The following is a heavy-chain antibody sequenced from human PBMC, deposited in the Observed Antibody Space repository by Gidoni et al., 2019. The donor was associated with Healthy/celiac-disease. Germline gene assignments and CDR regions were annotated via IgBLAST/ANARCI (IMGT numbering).Heavy chain of an antibody. J-gene: IGHJ6*03. CDR3: ARDLGSNPNYYMDV. D-gene: IGHD2-2*01. CDR1: GFTFSSYA. CDR2: ISYDGSNK. V-gene: IGHV3-30-3*01. Sequence: QVQLVESGGGVVQPGRSLRLSCAAYGFTFSSYAMHWVRQAPGKGLEWVAVISYDGSNKYYADSVKGRFTISRDNSKNTLYLQMNSLRAEDTAVYYCARDLGSNPNYYMDVWGKGTTVTVSS.